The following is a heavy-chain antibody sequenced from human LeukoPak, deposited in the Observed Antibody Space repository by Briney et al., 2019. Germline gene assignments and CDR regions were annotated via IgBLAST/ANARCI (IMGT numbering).Heavy chain of an antibody. J-gene: IGHJ4*02. Sequence: GGSLRLSCGASGFTFSSYSMSWVRQAPGKGLEWVSSISSSSTYIYYVDSVKGRFTISRDDAKNSLYLQMNSLRPGDTALYYCARDWSGDDYWGQGTLVTVSS. CDR2: ISSSSTYI. V-gene: IGHV3-21*01. D-gene: IGHD3-3*01. CDR3: ARDWSGDDY. CDR1: GFTFSSYS.